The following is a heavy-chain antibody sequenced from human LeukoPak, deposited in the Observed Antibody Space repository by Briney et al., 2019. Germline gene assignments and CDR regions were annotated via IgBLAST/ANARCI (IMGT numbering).Heavy chain of an antibody. J-gene: IGHJ4*02. D-gene: IGHD2-2*01. CDR3: ARGLEVVVPAGYSDY. CDR1: GFTFSSYS. CDR2: INSDGSST. Sequence: GGSLRLSCAASGFTFSSYSMNWVRQAPGKGLVWVSRINSDGSSTSYADSVKGRFTISRDNAKNTLYLQMSSLRAEDTAVYYCARGLEVVVPAGYSDYWGQGTLVTVSS. V-gene: IGHV3-74*01.